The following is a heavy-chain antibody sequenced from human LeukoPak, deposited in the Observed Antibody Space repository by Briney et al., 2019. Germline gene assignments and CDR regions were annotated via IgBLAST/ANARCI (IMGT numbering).Heavy chain of an antibody. J-gene: IGHJ6*03. V-gene: IGHV6-1*01. Sequence: SQTLSLTCAISGDSVSSNSAAWNWFRQSPSRGLEWLGRTYYRCKRYNDYAVSVKSRITINPDTSKNQFSLQLNSVTPEDTAVYYCARLARGYSYGQLKYYYYYYMDVWGKGTTVTISS. CDR3: ARLARGYSYGQLKYYYYYYMDV. CDR1: GDSVSSNSAA. D-gene: IGHD5-18*01. CDR2: TYYRCKRYN.